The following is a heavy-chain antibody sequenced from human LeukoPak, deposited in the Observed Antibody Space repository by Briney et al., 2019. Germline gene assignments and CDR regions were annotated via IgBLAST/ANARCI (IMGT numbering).Heavy chain of an antibody. CDR3: ARELRGGDCYDY. CDR2: INPNSGGT. V-gene: IGHV1-2*06. J-gene: IGHJ4*02. CDR1: GYTFTGYY. D-gene: IGHD2-21*02. Sequence: GASVKVSCKASGYTFTGYYMHWVRQAPGQGLEWMGRINPNSGGTNYAQKFQGRVTMTRDTSISTAYMELSRPRSDDTAVYYCARELRGGDCYDYWGQGTLVTVSS.